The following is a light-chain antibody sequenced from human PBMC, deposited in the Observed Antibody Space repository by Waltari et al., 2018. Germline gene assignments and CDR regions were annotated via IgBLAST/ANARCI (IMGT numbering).Light chain of an antibody. CDR2: RAS. V-gene: IGKV3-20*01. Sequence: EIVLTQSPGTASLSPGERVTLSCRASQTVGSSSLARYQQKPGQAPRLVIHRASRRATGIPDRFSGSGSGTDFSLTISRLEPEDFAVYYCQQHGTLPATFGQGTKVEIK. J-gene: IGKJ1*01. CDR3: QQHGTLPAT. CDR1: QTVGSSS.